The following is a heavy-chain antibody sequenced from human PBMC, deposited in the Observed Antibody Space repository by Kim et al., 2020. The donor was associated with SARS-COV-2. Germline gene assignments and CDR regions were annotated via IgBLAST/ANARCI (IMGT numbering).Heavy chain of an antibody. V-gene: IGHV1-3*01. D-gene: IGHD3-9*01. CDR3: ARDLYYDILTGPESNWFDP. CDR2: INAGNGNT. J-gene: IGHJ5*02. CDR1: GYTFTSYA. Sequence: ASVKVSCKASGYTFTSYAMHWVRQAPGQRLEWMGWINAGNGNTKYSQKFQGRVTITRDTSASTAYMELSSLRSEDTAVYYCARDLYYDILTGPESNWFDPWGQGTLVTVSS.